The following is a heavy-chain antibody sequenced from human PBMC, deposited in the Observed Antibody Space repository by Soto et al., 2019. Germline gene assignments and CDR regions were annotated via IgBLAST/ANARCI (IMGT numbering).Heavy chain of an antibody. CDR2: IWYDGSNK. V-gene: IGHV3-33*01. CDR3: ARGGRVRGVIPLGY. J-gene: IGHJ4*02. Sequence: QVQLVESGGGVVQPGRSLRLSCAASGFTFSSYGMHWVRQAPGKGLEWVAVIWYDGSNKYYADSVKGRFTISRDNSKNTLYLQMNSLRAEDTAVYYCARGGRVRGVIPLGYWGQGTLVTVSS. D-gene: IGHD3-10*01. CDR1: GFTFSSYG.